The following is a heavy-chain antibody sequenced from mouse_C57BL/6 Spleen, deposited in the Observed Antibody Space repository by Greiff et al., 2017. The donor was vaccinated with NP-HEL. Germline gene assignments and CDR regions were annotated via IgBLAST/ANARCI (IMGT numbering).Heavy chain of an antibody. D-gene: IGHD6-1*01. V-gene: IGHV1-69*01. CDR2: IDPSDSYT. J-gene: IGHJ1*03. CDR3: ARGQLRYFEV. CDR1: GYTFTSYW. Sequence: VQLQQSGAELVMPGASVKLSCKASGYTFTSYWMHWVKQRPGQGLEWIGEIDPSDSYTNYNQKFKGKSTLTVDKSSSTAYMQLSSLTSEDSAVYYCARGQLRYFEVWGTGTTVTVSS.